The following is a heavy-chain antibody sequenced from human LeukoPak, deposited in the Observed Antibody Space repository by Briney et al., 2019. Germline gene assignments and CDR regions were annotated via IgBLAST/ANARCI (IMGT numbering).Heavy chain of an antibody. V-gene: IGHV3-53*01. J-gene: IGHJ3*02. CDR3: ARELREHGVFDI. CDR2: VYSDGNT. D-gene: IGHD1-26*01. CDR1: GFTVSSNY. Sequence: GGSLRLSCAASGFTVSSNYMSWVRQAPGKGLEWVSEVYSDGNTYYAASVKGRFSISRDNSKNTVYLQMNSLRAEDTAVYYCARELREHGVFDIWGQGTMVTVSS.